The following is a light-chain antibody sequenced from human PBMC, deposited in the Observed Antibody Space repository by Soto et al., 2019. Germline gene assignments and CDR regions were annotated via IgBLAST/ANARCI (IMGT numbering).Light chain of an antibody. V-gene: IGKV1-5*01. CDR1: QSISVW. CDR3: QQYNTYST. Sequence: DIQMTQSPSTLSASVGDRVTITCRASQSISVWLAWYQQKPGKAPNLLIYDASSLKSGVPARFSGSGSGTEFTLTISSLQPDDFATYYCQQYNTYSTFGQGTRLEIK. J-gene: IGKJ5*01. CDR2: DAS.